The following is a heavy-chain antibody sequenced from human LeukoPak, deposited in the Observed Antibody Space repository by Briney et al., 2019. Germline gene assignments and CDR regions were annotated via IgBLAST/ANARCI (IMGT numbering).Heavy chain of an antibody. Sequence: PSETLSLTCTVSGGSISSYYWSWIRQPAGKGLKWIGRIYTSGSTNYNPSLKSRVTMSVDTSKNQFSLKLSSVTAADTAVYYCARDAPMVRGVMGYYFDYWGQGTLVTVSS. V-gene: IGHV4-4*07. CDR1: GGSISSYY. CDR2: IYTSGST. D-gene: IGHD3-10*01. J-gene: IGHJ4*02. CDR3: ARDAPMVRGVMGYYFDY.